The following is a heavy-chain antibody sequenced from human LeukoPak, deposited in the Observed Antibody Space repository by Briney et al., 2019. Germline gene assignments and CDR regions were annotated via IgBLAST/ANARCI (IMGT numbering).Heavy chain of an antibody. Sequence: SETLSLTCAVYGGSFRGYYWSWIRQPPGKGLEWIGEINHSGSTNYNPSLKSRVTISVDTSKNQFSLKLSSVTAADTAVYYCAGGSPDIVVVPAAINWFDPWAREPWSPSPQ. CDR2: INHSGST. CDR3: AGGSPDIVVVPAAINWFDP. CDR1: GGSFRGYY. J-gene: IGHJ5*02. D-gene: IGHD2-2*01. V-gene: IGHV4-34*01.